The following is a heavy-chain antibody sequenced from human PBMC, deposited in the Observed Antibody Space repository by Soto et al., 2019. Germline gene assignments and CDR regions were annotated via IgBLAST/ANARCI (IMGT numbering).Heavy chain of an antibody. Sequence: GGSLRLSCAASGFTFSSYGMHWVRQAPGKGLEWVAVISYDGSNKYYADSVKGRFTISRDNSKNTLYLQMNSLRAEDTAVYYCAKLHSSSSSVSLGYFDYWGQGTLVTVSS. D-gene: IGHD6-6*01. J-gene: IGHJ4*02. CDR1: GFTFSSYG. V-gene: IGHV3-30*18. CDR2: ISYDGSNK. CDR3: AKLHSSSSSVSLGYFDY.